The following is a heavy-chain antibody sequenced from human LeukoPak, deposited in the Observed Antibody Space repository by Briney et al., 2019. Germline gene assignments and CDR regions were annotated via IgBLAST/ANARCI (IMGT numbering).Heavy chain of an antibody. V-gene: IGHV4-34*01. CDR2: INHSGST. CDR3: ARDLGNILTGYYATGDFDY. Sequence: PSETLSLTCAVYGGSFSGYYWSWIRQPPGKGLEWIGEINHSGSTNYNPSLKSRVTISVDTSKNQFSLKLTSVTAADTAVYYCARDLGNILTGYYATGDFDYWGQGTLVTVSS. J-gene: IGHJ4*02. D-gene: IGHD3-9*01. CDR1: GGSFSGYY.